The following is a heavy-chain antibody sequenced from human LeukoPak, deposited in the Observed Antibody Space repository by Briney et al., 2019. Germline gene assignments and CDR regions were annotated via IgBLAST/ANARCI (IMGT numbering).Heavy chain of an antibody. V-gene: IGHV4-4*02. D-gene: IGHD2-2*01. CDR3: ARAGQGYCTSAGCFLSLDY. CDR2: IYHSGST. CDR1: GGSGGSISSSNY. J-gene: IGHJ4*02. Sequence: PSGTLSLTCAVSGGSGGSISSSNYWSWVRQPPGKELEWIGEIYHSGSTNYNPSLKSRVTISVDKSKNQFPLKLNSVTAADTAVYYCARAGQGYCTSAGCFLSLDYWGQGTLVTVSS.